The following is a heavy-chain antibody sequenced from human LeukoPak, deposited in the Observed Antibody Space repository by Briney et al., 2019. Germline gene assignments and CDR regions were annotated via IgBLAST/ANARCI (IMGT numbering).Heavy chain of an antibody. J-gene: IGHJ4*02. CDR1: GYTFTSFG. Sequence: ASVKVSCKASGYTFTSFGIIWVRQAPGQGLEWMGWISAYNGNTNYAQKVQGRITMATDRSTSTAYMELRSLRPDDTAVYYCARDNLGFDYWGQGTLVTVS. CDR3: ARDNLGFDY. V-gene: IGHV1-18*01. D-gene: IGHD7-27*01. CDR2: ISAYNGNT.